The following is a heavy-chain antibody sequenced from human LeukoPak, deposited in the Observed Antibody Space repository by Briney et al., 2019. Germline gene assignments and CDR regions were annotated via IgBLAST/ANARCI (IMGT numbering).Heavy chain of an antibody. V-gene: IGHV3-11*04. J-gene: IGHJ4*02. D-gene: IGHD7-27*01. CDR3: NVRWGPNSDY. CDR2: ISGSGSDM. Sequence: GGSLRLSCVVSGFGFSDSYMTWIRQTPGKGLEWPAYISGSGSDMYYADSVKGRFTISRDNAKNTLFLHMNSLRAEDTAVYYCNVRWGPNSDYWGQGILVTVSS. CDR1: GFGFSDSY.